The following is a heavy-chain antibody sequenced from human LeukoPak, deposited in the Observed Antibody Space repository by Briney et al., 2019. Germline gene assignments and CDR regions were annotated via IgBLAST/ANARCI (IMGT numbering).Heavy chain of an antibody. J-gene: IGHJ4*02. CDR2: IQASGST. V-gene: IGHV4-4*07. D-gene: IGHD3-22*01. CDR1: GSSINNFY. Sequence: SETLSLTCTVSGSSINNFYWTWIRQPAGKGLEWIGRIQASGSTNYNPSLKSRVTISVDTSKNQFSLKLSSVTAADTAVYYCARDLGYYDRVWGQGTLVTVSS. CDR3: ARDLGYYDRV.